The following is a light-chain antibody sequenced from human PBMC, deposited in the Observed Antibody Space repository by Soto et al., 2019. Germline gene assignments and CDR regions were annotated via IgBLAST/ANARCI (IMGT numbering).Light chain of an antibody. CDR1: QGISSN. Sequence: QLTQSPSSLSASVGDRVTITCRASQGISSNLAWYQQKPGRAPKLLIFGASTFQSGVPSSFSGSGSGTDFTLPIISLQHQDVATYFCHQLNAYPPWTFGQGTKVEIK. V-gene: IGKV1-9*01. J-gene: IGKJ1*01. CDR3: HQLNAYPPWT. CDR2: GAS.